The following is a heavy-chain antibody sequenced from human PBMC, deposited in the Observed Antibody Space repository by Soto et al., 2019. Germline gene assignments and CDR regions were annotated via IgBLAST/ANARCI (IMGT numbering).Heavy chain of an antibody. CDR2: ISPYNDDT. CDR1: GYTFSSYG. V-gene: IGHV1-18*01. Sequence: QGQLVQSGAEVKKPGASVKVSCKASGYTFSSYGISWVRQAPGQGLEWLGWISPYNDDTNYAQKLQGRVTMTTDTSTRTAYMDLRSLRSDDTAVYYCARGGYYDSSGSRNYHYYGMDVWGQGTTVTVSS. D-gene: IGHD3-22*01. CDR3: ARGGYYDSSGSRNYHYYGMDV. J-gene: IGHJ6*02.